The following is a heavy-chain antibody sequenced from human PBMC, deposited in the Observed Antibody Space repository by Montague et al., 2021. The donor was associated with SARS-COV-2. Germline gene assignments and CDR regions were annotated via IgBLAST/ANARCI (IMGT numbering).Heavy chain of an antibody. CDR1: GFTFSSYW. CDR3: ARDGVAAAGGYYYYGMDV. D-gene: IGHD6-13*01. CDR2: IKQDGSEK. Sequence: SLRLSCAASGFTFSSYWMSWVRQAPGKGLEWVANIKQDGSEKYYVDSVKGRFTISRDNAKSSLYLQMNSLRAEDTAVYYCARDGVAAAGGYYYYGMDVRGQGTTVTVSS. V-gene: IGHV3-7*01. J-gene: IGHJ6*02.